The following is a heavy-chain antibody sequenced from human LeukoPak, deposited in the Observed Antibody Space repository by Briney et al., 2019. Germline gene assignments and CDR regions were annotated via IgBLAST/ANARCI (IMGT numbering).Heavy chain of an antibody. CDR2: IIPIFGTA. CDR3: ARSIYNYVWGSYDH. Sequence: ASVKVSCKASGGTFSSYAISWVRQAPGQGLEWMGGIIPIFGTANYAQKFQGRVTITADKSTSTAYMELSSLRSEDTAVYYCARSIYNYVWGSYDHWGQGTLVTVSS. CDR1: GGTFSSYA. D-gene: IGHD3-16*01. V-gene: IGHV1-69*06. J-gene: IGHJ4*02.